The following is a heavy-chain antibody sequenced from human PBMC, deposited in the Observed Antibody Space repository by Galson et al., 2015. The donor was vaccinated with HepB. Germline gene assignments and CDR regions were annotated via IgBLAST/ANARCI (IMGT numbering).Heavy chain of an antibody. CDR1: GYTFTSYG. Sequence: SVKVSCKASGYTFTSYGISWVRQAPGQGLEWMGWISAYNGNTNYAQKLQGRVTMTTDTSTSTAYMELRSLRSDDTAVYYCARKRCGGSCYNWFDPWGQGTLVTVSS. CDR3: ARKRCGGSCYNWFDP. J-gene: IGHJ5*02. V-gene: IGHV1-18*04. D-gene: IGHD2-15*01. CDR2: ISAYNGNT.